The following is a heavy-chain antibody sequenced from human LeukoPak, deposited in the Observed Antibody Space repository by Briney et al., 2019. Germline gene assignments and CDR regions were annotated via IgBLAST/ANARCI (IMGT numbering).Heavy chain of an antibody. J-gene: IGHJ4*02. Sequence: ASVKVSCMACGGTFSSYAISWVRRARGQGLEWMGVIIRIFGTANYAQKFQGRVTITADESTSTAYMELSSLRSEDTAVYYCARDPSTPRLRLGELSCPFDYWGQGTLVTVSS. CDR2: IIRIFGTA. D-gene: IGHD3-16*02. CDR1: GGTFSSYA. CDR3: ARDPSTPRLRLGELSCPFDY. V-gene: IGHV1-69*13.